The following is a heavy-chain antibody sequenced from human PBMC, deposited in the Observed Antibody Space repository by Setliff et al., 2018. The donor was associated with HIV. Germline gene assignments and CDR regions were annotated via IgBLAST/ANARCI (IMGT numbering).Heavy chain of an antibody. CDR2: VNSDGTIK. D-gene: IGHD5-12*01. Sequence: PGGSLRLSCVASGFTLADYVMHWVRQAPGKGLEWVSRVNSDGTIKNYADSVKDRFTISRDNAKNTLYLRMNSLRDEDTGVYYCHSGYDAEEQSYFDYWGQGTLVTVSS. CDR3: HSGYDAEEQSYFDY. J-gene: IGHJ4*02. CDR1: GFTLADYV. V-gene: IGHV3-74*01.